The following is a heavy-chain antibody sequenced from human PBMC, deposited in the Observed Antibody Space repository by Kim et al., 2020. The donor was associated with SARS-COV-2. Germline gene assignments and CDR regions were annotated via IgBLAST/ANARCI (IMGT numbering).Heavy chain of an antibody. D-gene: IGHD4-17*01. V-gene: IGHV3-21*01. Sequence: VKGRFTISRDNAKNSLYLQMNSLRAEDTAVYYCARDPPSTTVVTTNWFYPWGQGTLVTVSS. J-gene: IGHJ5*02. CDR3: ARDPPSTTVVTTNWFYP.